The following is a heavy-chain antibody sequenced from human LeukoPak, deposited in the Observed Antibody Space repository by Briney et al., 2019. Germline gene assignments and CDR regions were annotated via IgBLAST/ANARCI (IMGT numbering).Heavy chain of an antibody. CDR3: ARGGLVTGDAFDI. CDR2: IYYSGST. J-gene: IGHJ3*02. V-gene: IGHV4-59*01. Sequence: KPSETLSLTCTVSDGSITNYDWSWVRQPPGKGLEWIGYIYYSGSTNYNPSLKSRVTISVDTSKNQFSLKLSSVTAADTAVYYCARGGLVTGDAFDIWGQGTMVTVSS. CDR1: DGSITNYD. D-gene: IGHD3/OR15-3a*01.